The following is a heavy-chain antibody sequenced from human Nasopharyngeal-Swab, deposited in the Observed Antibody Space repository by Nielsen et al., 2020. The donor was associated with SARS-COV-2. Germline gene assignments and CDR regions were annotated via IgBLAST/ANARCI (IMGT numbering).Heavy chain of an antibody. V-gene: IGHV3-23*01. J-gene: IGHJ3*02. Sequence: GGSLRLSCAASGFTFSSYAMSWVRQAPGNGLEWVSAISGSSGSTYYADSVKGRFTISRDNSKNTLYLQVNSLRAEDTAVYYCAKSLRAVAGRDAFDIWGQGTMVTVSS. CDR3: AKSLRAVAGRDAFDI. CDR1: GFTFSSYA. D-gene: IGHD6-19*01. CDR2: ISGSSGST.